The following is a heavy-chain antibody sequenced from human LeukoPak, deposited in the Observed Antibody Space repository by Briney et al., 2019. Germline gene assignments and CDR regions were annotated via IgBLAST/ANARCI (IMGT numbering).Heavy chain of an antibody. CDR2: ISGSGGST. D-gene: IGHD3-9*01. V-gene: IGHV3-23*01. Sequence: GGVLRISCAASGFTFNSYALNWVRQASGEGPGGVFAISGSGGSTYYADSVKGRFTISRDNAKNSLYLEVNSLRAEDTAVYYCARDPLTLYDYYMDVWGKGTTVTVSS. CDR1: GFTFNSYA. J-gene: IGHJ6*03. CDR3: ARDPLTLYDYYMDV.